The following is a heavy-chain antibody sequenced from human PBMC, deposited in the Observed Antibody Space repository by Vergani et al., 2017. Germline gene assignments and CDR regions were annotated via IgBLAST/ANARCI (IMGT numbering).Heavy chain of an antibody. CDR2: INHSGST. Sequence: QVQLQQWGAGLLKPSETLSLTCAVYGGSFSGYYWSWIRQPPGKGLEWIGEINHSGSTNYNPSLKSRVTISVDTSKNQFYLKLSSVTAADTAVYYCASSACGGDCYTANDAFDIWGQGTMVTVSS. J-gene: IGHJ3*02. V-gene: IGHV4-34*01. D-gene: IGHD2-21*01. CDR1: GGSFSGYY. CDR3: ASSACGGDCYTANDAFDI.